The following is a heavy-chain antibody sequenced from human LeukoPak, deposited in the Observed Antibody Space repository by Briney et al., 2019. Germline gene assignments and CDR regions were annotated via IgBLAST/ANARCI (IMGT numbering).Heavy chain of an antibody. V-gene: IGHV4-59*01. D-gene: IGHD6-13*01. CDR1: GGSISSYY. Sequence: SETLSLTCTVSGGSISSYYWSWIRQPPGKGLEWIGYIYYSGSTNYNPTLKSRVTISVDTTKNQFSLKLSSVTAADTAVYYCASSRGDSSSWYADWGQGTLVTVSS. CDR2: IYYSGST. CDR3: ASSRGDSSSWYAD. J-gene: IGHJ4*02.